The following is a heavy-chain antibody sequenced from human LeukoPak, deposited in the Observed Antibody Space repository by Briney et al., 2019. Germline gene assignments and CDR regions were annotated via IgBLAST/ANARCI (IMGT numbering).Heavy chain of an antibody. V-gene: IGHV3-21*01. CDR3: ARDPSDSSGYYKKKWTKTFDY. J-gene: IGHJ4*02. Sequence: GGSLRLSCAASGFTFSSYEMNWVRQAPGKGLEWVSSITSSSSYIYYADSVKGRFTFSRDNAKNSLYLQMNSLRAEDTAVYYCARDPSDSSGYYKKKWTKTFDYWGQGTLVTVSS. D-gene: IGHD3-22*01. CDR1: GFTFSSYE. CDR2: ITSSSSYI.